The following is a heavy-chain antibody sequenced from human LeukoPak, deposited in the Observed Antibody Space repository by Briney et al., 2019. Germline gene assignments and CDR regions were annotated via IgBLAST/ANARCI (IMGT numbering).Heavy chain of an antibody. V-gene: IGHV3-74*01. J-gene: IGHJ4*02. CDR3: ARLGMIQAYSTEDY. CDR2: INTDGRST. CDR1: GFTFSSSW. Sequence: GGSLRLSCAASGFTFSSSWMHWVRQAPGKGLVWVSCINTDGRSTSYADSVKGRFTISRDNAKNTLYLQMNSLRAEDTAVYYCARLGMIQAYSTEDYWGQGTLVTVSS. D-gene: IGHD6-13*01.